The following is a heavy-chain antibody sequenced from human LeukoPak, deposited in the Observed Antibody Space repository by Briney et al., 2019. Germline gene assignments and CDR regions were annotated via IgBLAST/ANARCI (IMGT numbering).Heavy chain of an antibody. V-gene: IGHV3-7*01. CDR2: INQDGSAK. Sequence: QPGGSLRLSCAASGFTFSNYWMTWVRQAPGKGLEWVANINQDGSAKYYVGSVKGRFTISRDNANNSLYLQMNRLRVDDTAVYHCATDSFSISSADALDIWGQGTMVTVSS. CDR3: ATDSFSISSADALDI. D-gene: IGHD3-3*02. J-gene: IGHJ3*02. CDR1: GFTFSNYW.